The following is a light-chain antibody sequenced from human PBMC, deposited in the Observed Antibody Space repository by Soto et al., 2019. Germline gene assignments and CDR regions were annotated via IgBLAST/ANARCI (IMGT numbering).Light chain of an antibody. V-gene: IGKV1-39*01. J-gene: IGKJ1*01. CDR3: QQSSSALWT. Sequence: DIPMTQSPSSLSASVGDRVTITCRASQTISSYLNWYQQKPGKAPKLLIYGATRLQSGVPSRFSGSGSGTDFTLTISSLQPEDFATYYCQQSSSALWTFGQGTK. CDR1: QTISSY. CDR2: GAT.